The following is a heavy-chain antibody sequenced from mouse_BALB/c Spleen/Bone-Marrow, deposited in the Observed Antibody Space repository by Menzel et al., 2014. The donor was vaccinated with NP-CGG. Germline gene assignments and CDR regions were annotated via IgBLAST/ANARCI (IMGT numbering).Heavy chain of an antibody. CDR1: GYVFTSYN. J-gene: IGHJ4*01. V-gene: IGHV1S135*01. Sequence: EVQLQQSGPELVKTGASVKVSCKASGYVFTSYNMYWVKQSHGKSLERIGYIDPYNGGTTYNQKFKGKATLTVDKSSSTAYMHLNSLTSEDSAVYYCARALLGAMDYWGQGTSVTVSS. D-gene: IGHD1-1*01. CDR3: ARALLGAMDY. CDR2: IDPYNGGT.